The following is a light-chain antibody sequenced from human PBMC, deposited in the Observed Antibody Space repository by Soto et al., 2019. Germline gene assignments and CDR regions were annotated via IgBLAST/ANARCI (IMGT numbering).Light chain of an antibody. Sequence: EIVLTQSPATLSLSPGERATLSCRASQSVSSSLGWYQQIPGQAPRLLIYDASNRATGIPGRFSGSGSGTDFTLTISSLEPEDFAVYYCQQRSNWPRTFGQGTKLEIK. CDR1: QSVSSS. J-gene: IGKJ2*01. V-gene: IGKV3-11*01. CDR2: DAS. CDR3: QQRSNWPRT.